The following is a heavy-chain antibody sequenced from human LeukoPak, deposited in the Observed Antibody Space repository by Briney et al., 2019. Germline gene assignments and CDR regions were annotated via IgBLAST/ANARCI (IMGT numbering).Heavy chain of an antibody. V-gene: IGHV3-43*02. J-gene: IGHJ5*02. CDR1: GFTFDDYA. CDR2: ISGDGGST. CDR3: AKAPLYYYDSSGPRNWFDP. Sequence: GGSLRLSCAASGFTFDDYAMHWVRHAPGKGREWVSLISGDGGSTYYADSVKGRFTISRDNSKNSLYLQMNSLRTEDTALYYCAKAPLYYYDSSGPRNWFDPWGQGTLVTVSS. D-gene: IGHD3-22*01.